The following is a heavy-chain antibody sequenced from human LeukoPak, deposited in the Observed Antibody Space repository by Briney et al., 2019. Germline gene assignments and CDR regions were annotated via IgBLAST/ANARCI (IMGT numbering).Heavy chain of an antibody. D-gene: IGHD5-12*01. CDR3: ARLDATIHYYYYMDV. V-gene: IGHV4-34*01. J-gene: IGHJ6*03. CDR1: GGSFSGYY. CDR2: INHSGST. Sequence: SETLSLTCAVYGGSFSGYYWSWIRQPPGKGLEWIGEINHSGSTNYNPSLKSRVTISGDTSKNQFSLKLSSVTAADTAVYYCARLDATIHYYYYMDVWGKGTTVTVSS.